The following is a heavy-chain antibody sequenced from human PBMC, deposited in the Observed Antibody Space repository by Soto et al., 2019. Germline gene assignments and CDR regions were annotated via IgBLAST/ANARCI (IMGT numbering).Heavy chain of an antibody. Sequence: QVQLVQSGAEVKKPGASVKVSCKASGYTFTGYYMHWVRQAPGQGLEWMGWINPNSGGTNYAQKFQGWVTMTRDTPISTAYMELSRLRSDDTAVYYWARSYYDSSGFSNDAFDIWGQGTMVTVSS. CDR1: GYTFTGYY. V-gene: IGHV1-2*04. D-gene: IGHD3-22*01. CDR3: ARSYYDSSGFSNDAFDI. J-gene: IGHJ3*02. CDR2: INPNSGGT.